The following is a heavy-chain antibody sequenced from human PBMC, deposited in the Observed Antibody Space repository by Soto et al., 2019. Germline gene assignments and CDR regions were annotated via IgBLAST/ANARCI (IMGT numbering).Heavy chain of an antibody. CDR2: IDPSDSYT. CDR3: ASPDYGDYYFNY. J-gene: IGHJ4*02. CDR1: GYSFTSYW. Sequence: GESLKISCKGSGYSFTSYWISWVRQMPGKGLEWMGRIDPSDSYTNYSPSFQGHVTISADKSISTAYLQWSSLKASDTAMYYCASPDYGDYYFNYWGQGTLVTVSS. V-gene: IGHV5-10-1*01. D-gene: IGHD4-17*01.